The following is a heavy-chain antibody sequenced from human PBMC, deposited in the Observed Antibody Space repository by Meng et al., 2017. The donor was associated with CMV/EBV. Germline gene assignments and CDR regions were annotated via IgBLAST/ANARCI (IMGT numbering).Heavy chain of an antibody. CDR1: GYSFINYW. V-gene: IGHV5-51*01. D-gene: IGHD3-3*01. Sequence: GGSLRLSCQGSGYSFINYWIVWVRPMPGKGLEWMGIIYPGDSETRYSPSFQGQVTISADKSISTAYLQWSSLKASDTAMYYCARHSTYYDFWSGYYTTDHYYYYGMDVWGQGTTVTVSS. CDR2: IYPGDSET. CDR3: ARHSTYYDFWSGYYTTDHYYYYGMDV. J-gene: IGHJ6*02.